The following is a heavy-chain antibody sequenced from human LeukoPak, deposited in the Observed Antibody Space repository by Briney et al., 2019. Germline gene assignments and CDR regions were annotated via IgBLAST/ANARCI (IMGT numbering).Heavy chain of an antibody. CDR1: GGSIGSSSYY. CDR3: ARGPSSSNWFDP. J-gene: IGHJ5*02. Sequence: SETLSLTCTVSGGSIGSSSYYWGWIRQPPGKGLEWIGGIYYSGSTYYNPSLKSRVTISVDTSKNQFSLKLSSVTAADTAVYYCARGPSSSNWFDPWGQGTLVTVSS. D-gene: IGHD6-6*01. CDR2: IYYSGST. V-gene: IGHV4-39*01.